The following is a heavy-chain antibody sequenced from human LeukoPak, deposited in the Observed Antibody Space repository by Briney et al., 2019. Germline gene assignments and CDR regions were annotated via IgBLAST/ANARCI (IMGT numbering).Heavy chain of an antibody. J-gene: IGHJ6*03. CDR1: GGSISSYY. D-gene: IGHD5-18*01. Sequence: SETLSLTCTVSGGSISSYYWSWIRQPAGEGLEWIGRIYTSGSTNYNPSLKSRVTMSVDTSKNQFSLKLSSVTAADTAVYYCARVRTGYSYGYPPYYYYYMDVWGKGTTVTVSS. CDR2: IYTSGST. V-gene: IGHV4-4*07. CDR3: ARVRTGYSYGYPPYYYYYMDV.